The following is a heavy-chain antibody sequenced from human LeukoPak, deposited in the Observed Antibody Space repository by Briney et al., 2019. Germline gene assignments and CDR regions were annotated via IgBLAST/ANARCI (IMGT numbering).Heavy chain of an antibody. CDR1: GFTFSSYA. CDR2: ISGSGGST. J-gene: IGHJ4*02. Sequence: GSLRLSCAASGFTFSSYAMSWVRQAPGKGLEWVSAISGSGGSTYYADSVKGRFTISRDNSKDTLYLQMNSLRAEDTAVYYCAEDRFFVFTPYFGYWGQGTLVTVSS. V-gene: IGHV3-23*01. CDR3: AEDRFFVFTPYFGY. D-gene: IGHD3-3*01.